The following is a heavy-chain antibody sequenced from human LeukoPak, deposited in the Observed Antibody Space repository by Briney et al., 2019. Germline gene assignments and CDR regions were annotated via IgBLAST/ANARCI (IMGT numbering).Heavy chain of an antibody. CDR2: ISGSGGST. D-gene: IGHD3-10*01. CDR3: ANIYYGSGSYRSGFDN. V-gene: IGHV3-23*01. J-gene: IGHJ4*02. CDR1: GFTFSSYA. Sequence: GGSLRLSCAASGFTFSSYAMSWVRQAPGKGLEWVSAISGSGGSTYYADSVNGRFTISRDNSKNTLYLQMNSLRAEDTAVYYCANIYYGSGSYRSGFDNWGQGTLVTVSS.